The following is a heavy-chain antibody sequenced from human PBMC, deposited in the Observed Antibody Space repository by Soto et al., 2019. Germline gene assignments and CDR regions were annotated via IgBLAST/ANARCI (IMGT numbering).Heavy chain of an antibody. CDR3: VKEETSETTFGMDV. CDR1: GFTFSSYW. J-gene: IGHJ6*02. D-gene: IGHD4-17*01. CDR2: IKTDGSIT. V-gene: IGHV3-74*03. Sequence: EVQLVESGGGLVQAGGSLRLSCAASGFTFSSYWMHWVRQAPGKGLVWVSRIKTDGSITTYADSVKGRFTISRDNAKNTLYLQMNSLRAEDTAVYYCVKEETSETTFGMDVWGQGTTVTVSS.